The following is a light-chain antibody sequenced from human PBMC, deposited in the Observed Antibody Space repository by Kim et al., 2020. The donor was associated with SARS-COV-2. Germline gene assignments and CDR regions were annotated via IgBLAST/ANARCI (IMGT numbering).Light chain of an antibody. CDR3: SSYITNSWV. CDR1: NSNIV. CDR2: NDT. J-gene: IGLJ3*02. Sequence: VSGSPGQSSSISCTGTNSNIVSWYHPHPGQAPNIIITNDTRRPSGVCSRFSGSKSGNTASLTSSELQAEDESHYYCSSYITNSWVFGGGTQLTVL. V-gene: IGLV2-14*02.